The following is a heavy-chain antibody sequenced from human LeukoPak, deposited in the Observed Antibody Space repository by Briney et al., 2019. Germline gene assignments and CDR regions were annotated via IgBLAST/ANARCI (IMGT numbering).Heavy chain of an antibody. D-gene: IGHD2-15*01. V-gene: IGHV4-39*07. CDR3: ARDLEDRSVVVVAASGVWFDP. J-gene: IGHJ5*02. CDR1: GGSISSSSYY. Sequence: SETLSLTSTVSGGSISSSSYYWGWIRQPPGKGLEWIGSIYYSGSTYYNPSLKSRVTISVDTSKNQFSLKLSSVTAADTAVYYCARDLEDRSVVVVAASGVWFDPWGQGTLVTVSS. CDR2: IYYSGST.